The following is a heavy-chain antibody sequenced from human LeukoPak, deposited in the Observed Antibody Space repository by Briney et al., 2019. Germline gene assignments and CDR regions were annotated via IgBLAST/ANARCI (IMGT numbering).Heavy chain of an antibody. CDR3: AREGGSGTHAFDI. Sequence: SQTLSLTCAVSGGSISSGGYSWSWIRQPPGKGLEWIGYIYHSGSTYYNPSLKGRVTISVDRSKNQFSLKLSSVTAADTAVYYCAREGGSGTHAFDIWGQGTMVTVSS. V-gene: IGHV4-30-2*01. J-gene: IGHJ3*02. D-gene: IGHD3-10*01. CDR2: IYHSGST. CDR1: GGSISSGGYS.